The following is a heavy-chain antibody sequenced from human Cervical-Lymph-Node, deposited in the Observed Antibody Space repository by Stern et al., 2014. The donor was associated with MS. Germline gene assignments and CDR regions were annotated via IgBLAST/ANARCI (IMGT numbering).Heavy chain of an antibody. CDR1: GFTFDDYA. Sequence: EVQLVQSGGGLVQPGRSLRLSCAASGFTFDDYAMHWVRQAPGQGLEWVSGICWNSGSIGYADSVKGRFTISRDNAKNSLYLQMNSLRAEDTALYYCAKDRNRGYSYGYSYGMDVWGQGTTVTVSS. V-gene: IGHV3-9*01. J-gene: IGHJ6*02. CDR3: AKDRNRGYSYGYSYGMDV. CDR2: ICWNSGSI. D-gene: IGHD5-18*01.